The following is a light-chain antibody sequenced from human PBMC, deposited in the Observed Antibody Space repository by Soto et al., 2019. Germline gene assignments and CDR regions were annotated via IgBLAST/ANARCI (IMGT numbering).Light chain of an antibody. V-gene: IGKV3-20*01. Sequence: EIVLTQSPGTLPLSPGERATLSCRASQSVSNSYLAWYQQKPGQAPRLLIYGASSRATGIPDRFSGSGSGTDFTLTITRLEPEDFGVYYCQQYGSSGTFGQGTKVDIK. CDR3: QQYGSSGT. CDR1: QSVSNSY. CDR2: GAS. J-gene: IGKJ1*01.